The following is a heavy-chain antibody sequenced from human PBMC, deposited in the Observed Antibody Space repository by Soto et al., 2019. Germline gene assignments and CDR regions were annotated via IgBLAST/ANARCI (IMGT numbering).Heavy chain of an antibody. V-gene: IGHV5-51*01. D-gene: IGHD3-9*01. CDR1: GYSFTSYW. CDR2: IYPGDSDT. Sequence: PGESLKISCKGSGYSFTSYWIGWVRQMPGKGLEWMGIIYPGDSDTRYSPSFQGQVTISADKSISTAYLQWSSLKASDTAMYYCARQVMGGSTGPAYYYYGMDVWGQGTTVTVSS. J-gene: IGHJ6*02. CDR3: ARQVMGGSTGPAYYYYGMDV.